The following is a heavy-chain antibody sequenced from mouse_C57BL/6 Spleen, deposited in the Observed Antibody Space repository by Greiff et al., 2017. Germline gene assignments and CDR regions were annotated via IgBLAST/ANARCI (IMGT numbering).Heavy chain of an antibody. D-gene: IGHD2-5*01. Sequence: QVQLQQPGAELVRPGSSVKLSCKASGYTFTSYWMHWVKQRPIQGLEWIGNIDPSDSETHYNQKFKDKATLTVDKSSSTAYMQPSSLTSEDSAVYYCAINSNWAMDYWGQGTSVTVSS. J-gene: IGHJ4*01. V-gene: IGHV1-52*01. CDR3: AINSNWAMDY. CDR2: IDPSDSET. CDR1: GYTFTSYW.